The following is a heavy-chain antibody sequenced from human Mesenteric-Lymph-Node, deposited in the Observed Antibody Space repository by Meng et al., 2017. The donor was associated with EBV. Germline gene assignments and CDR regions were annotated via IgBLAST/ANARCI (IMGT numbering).Heavy chain of an antibody. V-gene: IGHV4-39*07. D-gene: IGHD3-10*01. CDR3: ARVLLRGVILL. Sequence: QLRLQGPGPGLARPSVTLSLAGPVSGGSISSSSYYWGWIRQPPGQGLEWIGSFYYSGSTYYNPSLKSRVTISEHTSKNQFSLKLSSVTAADTAVYYCARVLLRGVILLWGQGTLVTVSS. J-gene: IGHJ4*02. CDR2: FYYSGST. CDR1: GGSISSSSYY.